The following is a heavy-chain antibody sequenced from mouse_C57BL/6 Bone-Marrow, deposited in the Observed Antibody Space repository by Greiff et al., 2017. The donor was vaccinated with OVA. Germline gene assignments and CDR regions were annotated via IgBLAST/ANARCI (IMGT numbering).Heavy chain of an antibody. J-gene: IGHJ2*01. CDR2: IHPTSGST. D-gene: IGHD1-1*01. CDR3: ARKVLRSYFDY. V-gene: IGHV1-64*01. Sequence: QVQLQQPGAELVKPGASVKLSCKASGYTFTSYWMHWVKQRPGQGLEWIGMIHPTSGSTNYNEKFKSKATLTVDKSTSTAYMQLSSLTSEDSAVYYCARKVLRSYFDYWGQGTTLTVSS. CDR1: GYTFTSYW.